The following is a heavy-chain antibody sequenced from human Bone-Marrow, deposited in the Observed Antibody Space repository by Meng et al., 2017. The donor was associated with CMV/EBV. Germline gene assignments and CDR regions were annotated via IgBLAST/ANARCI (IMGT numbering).Heavy chain of an antibody. J-gene: IGHJ4*02. Sequence: GESLKISCAASGFTFSSYAMHWVRQAPGKGLEWVSSISSSSSYIYYADSVKGRFTISRDNAKNSLYLQMNSLRAEDTTVYYCARDLALGSFDYWGQGTLVTVSS. V-gene: IGHV3-21*01. CDR1: GFTFSSYA. CDR3: ARDLALGSFDY. CDR2: ISSSSSYI. D-gene: IGHD3-3*02.